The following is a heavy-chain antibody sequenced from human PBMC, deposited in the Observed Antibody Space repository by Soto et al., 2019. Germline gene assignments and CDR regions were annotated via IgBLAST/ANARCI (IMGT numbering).Heavy chain of an antibody. CDR1: GGSISSSSYY. CDR2: IYYSGST. V-gene: IGHV4-39*01. Sequence: PSETLSLTCTVSGGSISSSSYYWGWIRQPPGKGLEWIGSIYYSGSTYYNPSLKSRVTISVDTSKNQFSLKLSSVTAADTAVYYCARSPDPANYDFWSGYPYFDYWGQGTLVTVSS. CDR3: ARSPDPANYDFWSGYPYFDY. J-gene: IGHJ4*02. D-gene: IGHD3-3*01.